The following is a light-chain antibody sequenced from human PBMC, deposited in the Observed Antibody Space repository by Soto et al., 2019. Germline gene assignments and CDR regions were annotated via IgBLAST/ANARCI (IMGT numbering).Light chain of an antibody. CDR3: SSYTSSSPYV. Sequence: QSALTQPASVSGSPGQSITISCTGTTSDIGGYNLVSWYQQHPGKAPKLLIYEITNRPSGVSSRFSGSKSGNTASLTISGLQADDEADYYCSSYTSSSPYVFGPGTKVTVL. J-gene: IGLJ1*01. CDR1: TSDIGGYNL. V-gene: IGLV2-14*01. CDR2: EIT.